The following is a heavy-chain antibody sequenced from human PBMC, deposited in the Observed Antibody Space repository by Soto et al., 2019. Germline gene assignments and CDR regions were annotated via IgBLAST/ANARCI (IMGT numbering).Heavy chain of an antibody. D-gene: IGHD2-15*01. CDR1: AYTLSVYI. V-gene: IGHV1-3*01. CDR2: INAGNGNT. J-gene: IGHJ4*02. Sequence: GHSVKTEFERSAYTLSVYISHCARSSTGQRLEWMGWINAGNGNTKYSQKFQGRVTITRDTSASTAYMELSSLRSEDTAVYYCAREDDCSGGSCYAAYYFDYWGQGTLVTVSS. CDR3: AREDDCSGGSCYAAYYFDY.